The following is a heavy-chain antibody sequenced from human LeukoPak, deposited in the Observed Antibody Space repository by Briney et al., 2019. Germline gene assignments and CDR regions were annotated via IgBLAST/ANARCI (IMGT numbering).Heavy chain of an antibody. D-gene: IGHD3-10*01. CDR3: AKDITQYYYGSGSDY. V-gene: IGHV3-30*18. CDR1: GFTFSSYG. J-gene: IGHJ4*02. Sequence: GGSLRLSCAASGFTFSSYGMHWVRQAPGKGLEWVAVISYDGSNKYYADSVKGRFTISRDNSKNTLYLQMNSLRAEDTAVYYCAKDITQYYYGSGSDYWGQGTLVTVSS. CDR2: ISYDGSNK.